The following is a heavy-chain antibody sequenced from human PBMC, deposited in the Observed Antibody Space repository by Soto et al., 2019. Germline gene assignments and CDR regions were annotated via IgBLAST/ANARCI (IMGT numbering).Heavy chain of an antibody. D-gene: IGHD2-2*01. Sequence: GGSLRLSCVVTGFTFSSYSMNWVRQAPGKGLEWVAFAWYDGSNKYYADSVKGRVTISRDNSKNTLYLQMNSLRVEDTAVYYCARDGRPWSRGKECHMDVWGKGTTVTV. J-gene: IGHJ6*03. CDR2: AWYDGSNK. V-gene: IGHV3-33*08. CDR3: ARDGRPWSRGKECHMDV. CDR1: GFTFSSYS.